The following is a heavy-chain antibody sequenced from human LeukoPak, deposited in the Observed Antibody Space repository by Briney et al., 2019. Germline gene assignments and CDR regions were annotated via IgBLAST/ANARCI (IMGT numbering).Heavy chain of an antibody. J-gene: IGHJ6*02. CDR3: VRVANYYYGMDV. CDR2: ISSSGSTI. V-gene: IGHV3-48*03. CDR1: GFTFSSYE. Sequence: GGSLRLSCAASGFTFSSYEMNWVRQAPGKGLEWVSYISSSGSTIYYADSVKGRFTISRDNAKNSLYLQMNSLRAEDTAVYYCVRVANYYYGMDVWGQGTTVTVSS.